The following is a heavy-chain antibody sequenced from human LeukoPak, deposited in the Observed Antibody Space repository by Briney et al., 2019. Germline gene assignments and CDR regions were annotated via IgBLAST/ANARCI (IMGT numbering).Heavy chain of an antibody. V-gene: IGHV4-39*07. CDR2: IYYSGST. Sequence: SETLSLTCTVSGGSISSSSYYWGWIRQPPGKGLEWIGNIYYSGSTYYNPSLKSRVTISVDTSKNQFSLKLSSVAAADTAVYYCARDYLGVTTFFSDFDYWGQGTLVTVSS. CDR1: GGSISSSSYY. J-gene: IGHJ4*02. D-gene: IGHD4-17*01. CDR3: ARDYLGVTTFFSDFDY.